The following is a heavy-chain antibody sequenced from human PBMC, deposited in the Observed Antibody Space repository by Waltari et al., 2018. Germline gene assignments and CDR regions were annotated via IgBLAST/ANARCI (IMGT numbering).Heavy chain of an antibody. D-gene: IGHD5-12*01. V-gene: IGHV3-7*01. Sequence: EIQVVESGGGLVQPGGSLRLSCAASGFTFSSYWMSWVRQAPGKGLEWVANIKQDGSEKFYLDSVKGRFTIARDNAKNTLYLQMNSLRAEDTALYYCARAVDVADYWGQGTLVTVSS. J-gene: IGHJ4*02. CDR3: ARAVDVADY. CDR1: GFTFSSYW. CDR2: IKQDGSEK.